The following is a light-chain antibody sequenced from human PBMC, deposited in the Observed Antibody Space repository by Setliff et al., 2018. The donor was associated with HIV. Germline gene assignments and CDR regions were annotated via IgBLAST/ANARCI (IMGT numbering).Light chain of an antibody. CDR3: ATWDDSLNGVA. CDR2: STN. Sequence: QSALTQPPSASGTPGQRVTIPCSGSSSNIGSNAVNWYQQFPGTAPKLLIYSTNQRPSGVPDRFSGSKSGTSASLAISGLQSEEEADYYCATWDDSLNGVAFGGGTKVTVL. CDR1: SSNIGSNA. V-gene: IGLV1-44*01. J-gene: IGLJ2*01.